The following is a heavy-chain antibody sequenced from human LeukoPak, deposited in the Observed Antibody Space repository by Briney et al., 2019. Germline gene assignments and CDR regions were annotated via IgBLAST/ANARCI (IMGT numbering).Heavy chain of an antibody. V-gene: IGHV1-69*06. Sequence: SVKVSCKASGGTFSSYAISWVRQAPGQGLEWMGGIIPIFGTANYAQKFQGRVTITADKSTSTAYMELSSLRSEDTAVYYCARVRYSYGYDPSNYYYGMDVWGKGTTVTVSS. CDR3: ARVRYSYGYDPSNYYYGMDV. CDR1: GGTFSSYA. J-gene: IGHJ6*04. CDR2: IIPIFGTA. D-gene: IGHD5-18*01.